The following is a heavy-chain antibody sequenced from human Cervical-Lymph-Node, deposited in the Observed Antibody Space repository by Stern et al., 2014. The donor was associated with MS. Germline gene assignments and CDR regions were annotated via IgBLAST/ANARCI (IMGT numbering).Heavy chain of an antibody. Sequence: DQLVESGAEVKKPGASVKVSCKASGDSFASYPIHWLRQAPGQAPVWMGIVNPTDGRTTYAQTFKGRVTMTRDTSTRTVYMELSSLRPEDTAMYFCANPLPYANWGQGTRVTVSS. D-gene: IGHD4-17*01. V-gene: IGHV1-46*03. CDR2: VNPTDGRT. CDR3: ANPLPYAN. J-gene: IGHJ1*01. CDR1: GDSFASYP.